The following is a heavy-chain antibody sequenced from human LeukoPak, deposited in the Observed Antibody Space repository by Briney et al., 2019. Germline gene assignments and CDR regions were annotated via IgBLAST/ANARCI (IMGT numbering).Heavy chain of an antibody. J-gene: IGHJ4*02. CDR2: IWYDGSNK. D-gene: IGHD3-22*01. Sequence: GGSLRLSCAASGXTFSSYGMHWVRQAPGKGLEWVAVIWYDGSNKYYADSVKGRFTISRDNSKNTLYLQMNSLRAEDTAVYYCARGPFGDYCDSSGYITPLDYWGQGTLVTVSS. CDR3: ARGPFGDYCDSSGYITPLDY. CDR1: GXTFSSYG. V-gene: IGHV3-33*01.